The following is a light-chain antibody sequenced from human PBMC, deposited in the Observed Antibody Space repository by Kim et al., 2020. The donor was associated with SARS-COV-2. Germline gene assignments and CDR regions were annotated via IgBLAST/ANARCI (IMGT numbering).Light chain of an antibody. J-gene: IGKJ5*01. V-gene: IGKV3-11*01. CDR3: QQRSNCPIT. CDR2: EAS. CDR1: QSVRSY. Sequence: IVLTQSPATLSLSPGEGATLSCRASQSVRSYLAWYQQKPGQAPRLLIYEASNRATGIPARFSGSGSGTDFTLTISSLEPEDFAVYYCQQRSNCPITFGQGTRLEIK.